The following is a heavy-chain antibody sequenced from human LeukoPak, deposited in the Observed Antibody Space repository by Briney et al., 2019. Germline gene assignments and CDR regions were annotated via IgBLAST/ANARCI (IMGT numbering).Heavy chain of an antibody. Sequence: GRPLRLSCAASGFTFRAHSMHWVRQAPGKGLEWVAFTSYDGSKKYCGDSVKGRFTISRDNSKNTLYLEVSTLRAEDTAVYYCTRNPEMQYWFDPWGQGTLVTVSS. D-gene: IGHD2/OR15-2a*01. CDR3: TRNPEMQYWFDP. V-gene: IGHV3-30-3*01. CDR1: GFTFRAHS. J-gene: IGHJ5*02. CDR2: TSYDGSKK.